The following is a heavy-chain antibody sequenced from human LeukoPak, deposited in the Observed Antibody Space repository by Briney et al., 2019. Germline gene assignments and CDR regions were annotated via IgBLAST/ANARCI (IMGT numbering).Heavy chain of an antibody. V-gene: IGHV1-69*13. J-gene: IGHJ4*02. CDR1: GGTFSSYA. CDR3: ARDNSGWYTADY. D-gene: IGHD6-19*01. CDR2: IIPIFGTA. Sequence: ASVKVSCKASGGTFSSYAISWVRQAPGQGLEWMEGIIPIFGTANYAQKFQGRVTITADESTSTAYMELSSLRSEDTAVYYCARDNSGWYTADYWGQGTLVTVSS.